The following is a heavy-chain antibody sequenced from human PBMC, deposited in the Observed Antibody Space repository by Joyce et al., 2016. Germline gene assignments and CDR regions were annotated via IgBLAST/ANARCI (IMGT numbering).Heavy chain of an antibody. V-gene: IGHV5-51*07. CDR2: IFPGDSDG. D-gene: IGHD6-19*01. Sequence: EVQLVQSGAEVKKPGDSLKISCKVSGYTFTSKWIGWVHQMPGKGLDWRAVIFPGDSDGRYSPSFEGQGTISVDKSISTAYLQWSSLNVSDTAVYYCARSTTGWSFDYWGQGTPVTVSP. CDR1: GYTFTSKW. J-gene: IGHJ4*02. CDR3: ARSTTGWSFDY.